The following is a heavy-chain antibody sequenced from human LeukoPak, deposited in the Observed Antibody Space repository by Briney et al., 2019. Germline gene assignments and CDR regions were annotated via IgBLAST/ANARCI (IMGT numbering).Heavy chain of an antibody. V-gene: IGHV3-20*04. D-gene: IGHD2-2*03. Sequence: PGGSLRLSCAASGFTFDDYGMSWVRQAPGKGLEWVSGINWSGGSTGYADSVKGRFTISRDNAKNSLYLQMNSLRAEDTALYYCARVDGYCSSTSCSDLYYFDYWGQGTLVTVSS. J-gene: IGHJ4*02. CDR2: INWSGGST. CDR3: ARVDGYCSSTSCSDLYYFDY. CDR1: GFTFDDYG.